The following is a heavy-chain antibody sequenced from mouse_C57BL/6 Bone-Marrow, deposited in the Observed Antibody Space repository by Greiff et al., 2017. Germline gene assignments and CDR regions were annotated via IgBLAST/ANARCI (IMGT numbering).Heavy chain of an antibody. V-gene: IGHV5-12*01. CDR2: ISNGGGST. Sequence: EVKLMESGGGLVQPGGSLKLSCAASGFTFSDYYMYWVSQTPEKRLEWVAYISNGGGSTYYPDTVKGRFTISRDNAKNTLYLQMSRLKSEDTAMYYCARHEYVGAMDYWGQGTSVTVSS. CDR1: GFTFSDYY. J-gene: IGHJ4*01. CDR3: ARHEYVGAMDY. D-gene: IGHD5-1*01.